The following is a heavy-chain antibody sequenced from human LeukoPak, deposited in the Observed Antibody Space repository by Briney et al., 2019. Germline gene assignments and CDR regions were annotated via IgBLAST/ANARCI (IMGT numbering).Heavy chain of an antibody. CDR2: ISGSGEDT. CDR1: GFTFSTCA. D-gene: IGHD5-12*01. V-gene: IGHV3-23*01. J-gene: IGHJ4*02. CDR3: AKANVVATRAYEN. Sequence: GGSLRLSCAASGFTFSTCAMAWVRQAPGKGLDWVSAISGSGEDTHYADSVKGRFTISRDNSKSTLYLQMNSLRGEDTAIYYCAKANVVATRAYENWGQGSLVTVSS.